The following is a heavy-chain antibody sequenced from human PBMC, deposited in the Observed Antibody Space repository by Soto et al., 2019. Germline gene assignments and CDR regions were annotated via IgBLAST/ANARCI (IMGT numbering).Heavy chain of an antibody. J-gene: IGHJ4*02. V-gene: IGHV1-24*01. Sequence: QVQLVQSGAEVKKPGASVKVSCKVSGYTLTELSMHWVRQAPGKGLEWMGGFDPEDVETFYAQKFQGRVTMTEDTSTDTAYMELSRMRSEHQAVYYCATFYSYGYYFPYSGQGTLVTVSS. CDR2: FDPEDVET. CDR1: GYTLTELS. CDR3: ATFYSYGYYFPY. D-gene: IGHD5-18*01.